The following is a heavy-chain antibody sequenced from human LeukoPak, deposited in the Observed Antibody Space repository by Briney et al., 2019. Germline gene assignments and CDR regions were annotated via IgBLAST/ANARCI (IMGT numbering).Heavy chain of an antibody. V-gene: IGHV1-2*02. Sequence: ASVKVPCKASGYTFTGYYMHWVRQAPGQGLEWMGWINPNSGGTNYAQKFQGRVTMTRDTSISTAYMELSRLRSDDTAVYYCARPTIRVRNLVYWGQGTLVTVSS. J-gene: IGHJ4*02. CDR2: INPNSGGT. D-gene: IGHD3-10*01. CDR1: GYTFTGYY. CDR3: ARPTIRVRNLVY.